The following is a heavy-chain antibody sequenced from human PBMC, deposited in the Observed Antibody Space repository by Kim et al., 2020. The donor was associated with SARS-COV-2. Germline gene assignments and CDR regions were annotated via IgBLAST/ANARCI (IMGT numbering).Heavy chain of an antibody. CDR1: GFALSSYW. Sequence: GGSLRLSCAGTGFALSSYWMHWVRQAPGKGLVWVSRINSDGSTTNYSDSVRGRFTIFRDIATNTLFLPMNSLRAEDTGVYFCGRVGDGDEPYFDYYDMDV. CDR3: GRVGDGDEPYFDYYDMDV. CDR2: INSDGSTT. V-gene: IGHV3-74*01. D-gene: IGHD7-27*01. J-gene: IGHJ6*01.